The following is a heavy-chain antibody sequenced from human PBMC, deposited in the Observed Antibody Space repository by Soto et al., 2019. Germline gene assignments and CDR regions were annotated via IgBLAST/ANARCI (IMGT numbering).Heavy chain of an antibody. CDR3: ARDNCYDSSVYYHLRYYYYGMVV. CDR2: ISSSSSYI. V-gene: IGHV3-21*01. J-gene: IGHJ6*02. Sequence: PGGSLRLSCTASGFTFSSYSMNWVRQATGKGLEWVSSISSSSSYIYYADSVKGRFTISRDNAKNSLYLQMNSLRAEDTAVYYCARDNCYDSSVYYHLRYYYYGMVVWGQAATVTVTS. CDR1: GFTFSSYS. D-gene: IGHD3-22*01.